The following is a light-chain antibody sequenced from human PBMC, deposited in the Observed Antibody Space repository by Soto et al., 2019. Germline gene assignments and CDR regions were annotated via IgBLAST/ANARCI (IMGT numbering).Light chain of an antibody. CDR2: EVT. J-gene: IGLJ1*01. CDR3: SSYTNINTRACV. V-gene: IGLV2-14*01. CDR1: SGDIGSYNR. Sequence: QSVLTQPASVSGSPGQSITISCTGTSGDIGSYNRVSWYQQHPGKAPKLIIYEVTDRPSGVSNRFSGSKSGNTASLTISGLQAEDEAEYYCSSYTNINTRACVFGPGTNVTVL.